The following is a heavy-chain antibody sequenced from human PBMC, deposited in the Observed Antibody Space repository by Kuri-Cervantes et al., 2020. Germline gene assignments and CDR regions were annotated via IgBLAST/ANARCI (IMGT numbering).Heavy chain of an antibody. J-gene: IGHJ6*02. CDR2: ISWNSGSI. CDR3: ARDRGDYGGNSLSFYYGMDV. D-gene: IGHD4-23*01. V-gene: IGHV3-9*01. CDR1: GFTFDDYA. Sequence: SLKISCAASGFTFDDYAMHWVRQAPGKGLEWVSGISWNSGSIGYADSVKGRFTISRDNAKNSLYLQMNSLRAEDTAVYYCARDRGDYGGNSLSFYYGMDVWGQGTTVTVSS.